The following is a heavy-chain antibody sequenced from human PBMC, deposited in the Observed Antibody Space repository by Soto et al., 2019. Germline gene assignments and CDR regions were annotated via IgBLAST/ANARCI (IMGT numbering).Heavy chain of an antibody. J-gene: IGHJ6*03. CDR3: ARGITIFGVVIIARYMDV. D-gene: IGHD3-3*01. CDR1: GFPFINHG. V-gene: IGHV3-21*01. Sequence: PGGPLRLPYTAAGFPFINHGIRCVRQAPGKGLEWVSAISSSSSNIYYADSVKGRFTISRDNAKNSLYLQMNSLRAEDTAVYYCARGITIFGVVIIARYMDVWGKGTTVIVSS. CDR2: ISSSSSNI.